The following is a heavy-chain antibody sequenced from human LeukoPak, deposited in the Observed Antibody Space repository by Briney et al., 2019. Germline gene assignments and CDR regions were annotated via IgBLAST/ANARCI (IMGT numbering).Heavy chain of an antibody. D-gene: IGHD2-8*01. CDR2: IYSGGST. CDR3: ASMYFSQYLQH. CDR1: GFTFSSYG. J-gene: IGHJ1*01. Sequence: QPGGSLRLSCAASGFTFSSYGMHWVRQAPGKGLEWVSVIYSGGSTYYADSVKGRFTISRDNSKNTLYLQMNSLRAEDTAVYYCASMYFSQYLQHWGQGTLVTVSS. V-gene: IGHV3-53*01.